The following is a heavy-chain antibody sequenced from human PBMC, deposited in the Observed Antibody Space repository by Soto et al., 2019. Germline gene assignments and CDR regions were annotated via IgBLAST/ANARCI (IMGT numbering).Heavy chain of an antibody. CDR3: ASGGEYVIRDY. CDR1: GGTFSSYT. V-gene: IGHV1-69*02. Sequence: SVKVSCKASGGTFSSYTISWVRQAPGQGLEWMGRIIPILGIANYAQKFQGRVTITADKSTSTAYMELSSLRSEDTAVYYCASGGEYVIRDYWGQGTLVTVSS. D-gene: IGHD3-16*02. CDR2: IIPILGIA. J-gene: IGHJ4*02.